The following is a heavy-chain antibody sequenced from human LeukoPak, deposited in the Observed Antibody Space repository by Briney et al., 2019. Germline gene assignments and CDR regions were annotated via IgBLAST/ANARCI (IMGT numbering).Heavy chain of an antibody. D-gene: IGHD6-13*01. J-gene: IGHJ3*01. CDR3: ARLWSSFDCFDV. CDR1: GDSITNTNYY. Sequence: PSETLSLTCTLSGDSITNTNYYWGWIRQPPGKGLEWIGIIYYTGTTYYNPSLKSRLTMSVDTSKNQFSLKVRSVTAADTAVFFCARLWSSFDCFDVCGQGTMVAVSS. V-gene: IGHV4-39*01. CDR2: IYYTGTT.